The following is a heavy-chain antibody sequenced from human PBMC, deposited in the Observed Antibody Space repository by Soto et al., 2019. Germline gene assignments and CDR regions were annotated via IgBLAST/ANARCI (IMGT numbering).Heavy chain of an antibody. Sequence: GESLKISCAASGFSYNNNDMPWVRQAPGKGPEWVSTISGDGSTSYTDSVRGRFTISRDNSENMLYLQMNSLRAEDTALYYCVKNRGNYDGWGQGTLVTVSS. CDR2: ISGDGST. CDR1: GFSYNNND. J-gene: IGHJ4*02. D-gene: IGHD3-16*01. V-gene: IGHV3-23*01. CDR3: VKNRGNYDG.